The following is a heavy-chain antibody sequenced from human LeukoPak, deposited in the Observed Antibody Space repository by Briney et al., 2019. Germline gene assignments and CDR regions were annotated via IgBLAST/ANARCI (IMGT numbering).Heavy chain of an antibody. CDR2: IYYSGST. Sequence: PSETLSLTCTVSGGSISSYYWSWIRQPPGKGLEWIGYIYYSGSTNYNPSLKSRVTISVDTSKNQFSLKLSSVTAADTAVYYCARVTDYGDYLDHWGQGTLVTVSS. J-gene: IGHJ4*02. CDR1: GGSISSYY. D-gene: IGHD4/OR15-4a*01. V-gene: IGHV4-59*01. CDR3: ARVTDYGDYLDH.